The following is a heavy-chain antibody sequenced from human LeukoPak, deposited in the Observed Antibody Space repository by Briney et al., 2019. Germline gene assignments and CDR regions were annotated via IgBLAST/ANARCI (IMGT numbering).Heavy chain of an antibody. D-gene: IGHD3-16*01. J-gene: IGHJ4*02. CDR2: IKQDGSEK. CDR3: ARVYDYV. CDR1: GFTFSNYA. Sequence: GGSLRLSCAASGFTFSNYAIHWVRQAPGKGLEWVANIKQDGSEKYYVDSVKGRFTISRDNAKNSLYLQMNSLRAEDTAVYYCARVYDYVWGQGTLVTVSS. V-gene: IGHV3-7*04.